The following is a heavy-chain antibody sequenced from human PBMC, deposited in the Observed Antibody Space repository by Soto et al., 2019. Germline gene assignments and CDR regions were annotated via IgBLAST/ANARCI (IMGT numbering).Heavy chain of an antibody. Sequence: AGGSLRLSCAASGFTFDDYTMHWVRQTPEKGLEWVSLITWDGGSTFYAKSVRGRFTISRDNSRHSLSLQMRSLTTEDTALYYCARERGRITDYWGQGILVTVSS. V-gene: IGHV3-43*01. D-gene: IGHD1-20*01. CDR3: ARERGRITDY. CDR2: ITWDGGST. CDR1: GFTFDDYT. J-gene: IGHJ4*02.